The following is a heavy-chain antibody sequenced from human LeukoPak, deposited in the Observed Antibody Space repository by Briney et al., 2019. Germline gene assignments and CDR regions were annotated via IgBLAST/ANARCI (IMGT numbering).Heavy chain of an antibody. CDR1: GFTFSGSA. CDR2: IRGKADSYTT. V-gene: IGHV3-73*01. CDR3: RAAADLNDY. D-gene: IGHD6-13*01. Sequence: QPGGSLKLSCAASGFTFSGSAMHWVRQASGKGLEWLGRIRGKADSYTTAYAASVKGRFIVSRDDSKNTAYLQMNSLKTEDTAVYYCRAAADLNDYWGQGTLVTVSS. J-gene: IGHJ4*02.